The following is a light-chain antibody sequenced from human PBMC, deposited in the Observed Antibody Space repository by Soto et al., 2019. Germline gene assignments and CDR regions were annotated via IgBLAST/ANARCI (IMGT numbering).Light chain of an antibody. CDR3: MPALQSLT. J-gene: IGKJ5*01. CDR1: QSLLHNNGYNY. V-gene: IGKV2-28*01. CDR2: LGS. Sequence: DIVMRHSPLSLPVTPGEPASISCSSNQSLLHNNGYNYLDWYMQKPGQSPQLLIYLGSNRASGVPDRFSGSGSGTDFTLKISRVEAADVGVYYCMPALQSLTFGQGTRLEIK.